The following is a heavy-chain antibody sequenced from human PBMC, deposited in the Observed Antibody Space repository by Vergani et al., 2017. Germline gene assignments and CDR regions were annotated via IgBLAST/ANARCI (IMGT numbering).Heavy chain of an antibody. CDR2: INYSGST. CDR1: GGSISSYY. V-gene: IGHV4-59*01. J-gene: IGHJ6*02. D-gene: IGHD2-2*01. Sequence: QVQLQESGPGLVKPSETLSLTCTVSGGSISSYYWSWIRQPPGKGLEWIGYINYSGSTNYNPSLKSRLTISGYTSKNQFSLKLSSVTAADTAVYYCARGQQLPDYYYYGMDVWGQGTTVTVSS. CDR3: ARGQQLPDYYYYGMDV.